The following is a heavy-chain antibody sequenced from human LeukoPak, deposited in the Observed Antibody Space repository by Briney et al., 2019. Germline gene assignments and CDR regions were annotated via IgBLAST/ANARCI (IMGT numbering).Heavy chain of an antibody. CDR3: AKDQPGIAAAGPFPTY. CDR2: ISNDGSNK. CDR1: GFIFSNYA. V-gene: IGHV3-30*04. D-gene: IGHD6-13*01. J-gene: IGHJ4*02. Sequence: PGGSLRLSCAASGFIFSNYAMHWVRQAPGKGLEWVAVISNDGSNKDYADSVKGRLTISRDNSKNTLYLQMNSLRAEDTAVYYCAKDQPGIAAAGPFPTYWGQGTLVTVSS.